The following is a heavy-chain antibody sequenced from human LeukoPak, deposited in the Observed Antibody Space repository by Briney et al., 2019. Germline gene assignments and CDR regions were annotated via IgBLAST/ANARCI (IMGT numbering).Heavy chain of an antibody. J-gene: IGHJ4*02. D-gene: IGHD2/OR15-2a*01. V-gene: IGHV3-33*01. Sequence: GRSLRLSCAASGFTFSQHGIHWVRQAPGKGLEWVAVIRYDGSETYYAESVKGRFTISRDNSKDTLYLQMNSLRDDDTAVYYCARDEDTSALSEYWGQGTLVTVSS. CDR2: IRYDGSET. CDR3: ARDEDTSALSEY. CDR1: GFTFSQHG.